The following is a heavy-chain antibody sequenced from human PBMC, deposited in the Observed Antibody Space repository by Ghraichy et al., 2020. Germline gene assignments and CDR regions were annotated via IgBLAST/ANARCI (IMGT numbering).Heavy chain of an antibody. Sequence: SETLSLTCAVSGYSIRSGLYWGWIRQSPGKDLEWIGSISHSGSTYYNPSLKSRVTISLDTSKNQFSLKVSSVTAADTALYYCASDPNIPYFIPWGQGTLVTVSS. CDR1: GYSIRSGLY. V-gene: IGHV4-38-2*01. J-gene: IGHJ5*02. CDR2: ISHSGST. D-gene: IGHD2/OR15-2a*01. CDR3: ASDPNIPYFIP.